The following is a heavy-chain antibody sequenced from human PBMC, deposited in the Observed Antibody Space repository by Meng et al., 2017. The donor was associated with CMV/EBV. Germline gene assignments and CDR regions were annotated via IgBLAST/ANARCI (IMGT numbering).Heavy chain of an antibody. CDR3: ARGGLYYYDSSGHFDY. CDR1: GGAISSYY. J-gene: IGHJ4*02. Sequence: GQLQESGPGLVKPSETLSLTCTVSGGAISSYYWSWIRQPAGKGLEWIGRIYTSGSTNYNPSLKSRVTMSVDTSKNQFSLKLSSVTAADTAVYYCARGGLYYYDSSGHFDYWGQGTLVTVSS. CDR2: IYTSGST. V-gene: IGHV4-4*07. D-gene: IGHD3-22*01.